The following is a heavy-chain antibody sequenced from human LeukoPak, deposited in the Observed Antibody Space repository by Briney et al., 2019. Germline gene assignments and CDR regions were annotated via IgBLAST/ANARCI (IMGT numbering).Heavy chain of an antibody. V-gene: IGHV3-30*02. CDR2: IRYDGTNK. D-gene: IGHD4-17*01. CDR3: AKDRDYGDYPSAYYYYMDV. J-gene: IGHJ6*03. Sequence: GGSLRLSCAASGFTFSSYGIHWVRQAPGKGLEWVAFIRYDGTNKWYADSVKGRFTISRDNSKKTLYLQMNSLRVEDTAVYHCAKDRDYGDYPSAYYYYMDVWGKGTTVTVSS. CDR1: GFTFSSYG.